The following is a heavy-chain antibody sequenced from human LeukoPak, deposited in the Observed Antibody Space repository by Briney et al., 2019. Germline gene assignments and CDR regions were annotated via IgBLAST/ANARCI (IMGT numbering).Heavy chain of an antibody. Sequence: SETLPLTCAVYGGSFSGYYWSWIRQPPGKGLEWIGEINHSGSTNYNPSLKSRVTISVDTSKNQFSLKLSSVTAADTAVYYCARGLSVRFLEWLLYGGPMDVWGQGTTVTVSS. J-gene: IGHJ6*02. D-gene: IGHD3-3*01. CDR2: INHSGST. CDR3: ARGLSVRFLEWLLYGGPMDV. CDR1: GGSFSGYY. V-gene: IGHV4-34*01.